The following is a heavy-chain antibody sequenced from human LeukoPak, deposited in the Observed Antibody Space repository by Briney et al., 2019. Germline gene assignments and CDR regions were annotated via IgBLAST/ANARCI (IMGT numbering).Heavy chain of an antibody. CDR1: GFTFSSYG. V-gene: IGHV3-33*01. CDR2: IWFDGSDK. D-gene: IGHD3-16*02. Sequence: GRSLRLSCAASGFTFSSYGIHWVRQAPGKGLEWVAVIWFDGSDKYYADSVKGRFTISRDNSKNTMYLQMNSLRAEDTAVYYCAREGLRLGELSPHYYYYYGMDVWGQGTTVTVSS. CDR3: AREGLRLGELSPHYYYYYGMDV. J-gene: IGHJ6*02.